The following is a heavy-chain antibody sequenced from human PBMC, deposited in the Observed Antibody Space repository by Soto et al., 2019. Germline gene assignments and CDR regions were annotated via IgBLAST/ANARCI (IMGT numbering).Heavy chain of an antibody. CDR2: IYPGDSDT. V-gene: IGHV5-51*01. J-gene: IGHJ6*02. D-gene: IGHD6-13*01. CDR1: VYSFTTYW. Sequence: GESLKISCKGSVYSFTTYWINWVRQMPGEGLEWMGIIYPGDSDTRYSPSFQGQVSISADKSINTAYLQWRSLKASDTAVYYCARHHGSPGSYFGMDVWGQGTTVTVSS. CDR3: ARHHGSPGSYFGMDV.